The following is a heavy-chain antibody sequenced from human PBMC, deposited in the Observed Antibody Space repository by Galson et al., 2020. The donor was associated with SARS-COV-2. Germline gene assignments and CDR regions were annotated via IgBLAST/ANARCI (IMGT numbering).Heavy chain of an antibody. CDR3: ATVEMATMNFNY. D-gene: IGHD5-12*01. J-gene: IGHJ4*02. CDR2: IYYSGHT. CDR1: SGSISRGGYS. V-gene: IGHV4-30-2*01. Sequence: SETLSLTCAVSSGSISRGGYSWSWLQQPPGKGLEWLGYIYYSGHTYYNPSLKGRLTISEDDSRSQFSLKLASVTAADTAVYYCATVEMATMNFNYWGQGTLVTVSS.